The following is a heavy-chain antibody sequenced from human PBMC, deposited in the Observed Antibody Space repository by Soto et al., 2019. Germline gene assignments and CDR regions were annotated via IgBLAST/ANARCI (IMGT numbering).Heavy chain of an antibody. V-gene: IGHV3-48*01. CDR2: ISGSSSTI. CDR1: GFTFRSYS. Sequence: PWGSLRLSCASSGFTFRSYSMNWVRQAPGKGLEWVSYISGSSSTIYYADSVKGRFTISRDNAENSLYLQMDSLRAEDTAVYYCARPLGGSGGSHYFWGQGTQVTVSS. CDR3: ARPLGGSGGSHYF. D-gene: IGHD2-15*01. J-gene: IGHJ4*02.